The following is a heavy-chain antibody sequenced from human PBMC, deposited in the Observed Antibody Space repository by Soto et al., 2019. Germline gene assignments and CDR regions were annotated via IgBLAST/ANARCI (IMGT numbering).Heavy chain of an antibody. CDR2: INPSCGST. V-gene: IGHV1-46*01. J-gene: IGHJ4*02. Sequence: ASVKVSCEASGYTFTSYYIHWVRQAAGQGLEWMGIINPSCGSTSYAQKFQGRVTMTRDTSTSTAYMELSSLRSEDTAVYYCARRHITGVDYWGQGTLVTVSS. CDR3: ARRHITGVDY. CDR1: GYTFTSYY. D-gene: IGHD1-20*01.